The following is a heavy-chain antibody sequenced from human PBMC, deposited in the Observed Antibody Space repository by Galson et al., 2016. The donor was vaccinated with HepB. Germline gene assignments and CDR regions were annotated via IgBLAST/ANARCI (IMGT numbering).Heavy chain of an antibody. D-gene: IGHD2-8*01. Sequence: SLRLSCAASGFTFSSYIMHWVRQAPGKGLEWVAVISYDGSNKYYADSVKGRFTISRDNVQNSLYLHMNSVRAEDTAVYYCARDCDYICYTEASGFDFWGQGTLVTVSS. CDR1: GFTFSSYI. J-gene: IGHJ4*02. CDR3: ARDCDYICYTEASGFDF. V-gene: IGHV3-30-3*01. CDR2: ISYDGSNK.